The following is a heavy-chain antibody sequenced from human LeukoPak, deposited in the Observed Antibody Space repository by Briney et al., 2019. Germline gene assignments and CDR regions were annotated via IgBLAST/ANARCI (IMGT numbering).Heavy chain of an antibody. CDR3: AKDRSSSWTMDV. CDR1: GFTFSSYG. Sequence: GGSLRLSCAASGFTFSSYGMHWVRQAPGKGLEWVAYISNDGSYKYYADSMKGRFTISRDNSENTLYLQMNSLRGEDTAVYYCAKDRSSSWTMDVWGQGTTVTVSS. CDR2: ISNDGSYK. V-gene: IGHV3-30*18. D-gene: IGHD6-13*01. J-gene: IGHJ6*02.